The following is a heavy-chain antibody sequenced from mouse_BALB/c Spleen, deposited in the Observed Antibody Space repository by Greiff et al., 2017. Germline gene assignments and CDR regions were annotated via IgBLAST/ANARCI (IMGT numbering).Heavy chain of an antibody. D-gene: IGHD2-3*01. V-gene: IGHV3-6*02. CDR1: GYSITSCYY. CDR2: ISYDGSN. Sequence: DVKLQESGPGLVKPSQSLSLTCSVTGYSITSCYYWNWIRQFPGNKLEWMGYISYDGSNNYNPSLKNRISITRDTSKNQFFLKLNSVTTEDTATYYCARVGGYYDWYFDVWGAGTTVTVSS. CDR3: ARVGGYYDWYFDV. J-gene: IGHJ1*01.